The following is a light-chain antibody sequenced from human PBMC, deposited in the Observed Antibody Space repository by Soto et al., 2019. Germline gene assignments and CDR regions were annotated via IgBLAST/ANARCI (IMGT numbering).Light chain of an antibody. CDR3: XXXFT. J-gene: IGKJ3*01. Sequence: EIVLTQSPATLSLSPGERATLSCRASQGVSSYLAWYQQKPGQAPGLLIYDASNRATGIPARFSGSGPGTXXXXXXXXXEPEDFAVXXXXXXFTFGP. CDR2: DAS. CDR1: QGVSSY. V-gene: IGKV3D-11*01.